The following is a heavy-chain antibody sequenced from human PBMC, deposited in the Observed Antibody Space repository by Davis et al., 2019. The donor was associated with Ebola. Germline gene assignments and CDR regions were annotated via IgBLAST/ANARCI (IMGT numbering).Heavy chain of an antibody. Sequence: MPSETLSLTCTVSGGSISSYYWNWIRQPPGKGLEWIGYIYYSGSTNYNPSLKSRVTISVDTSKNQFSLKLNSVTAADTAVYYCARQWTLRDAFDVWGQGTMVTVSS. D-gene: IGHD2-15*01. CDR3: ARQWTLRDAFDV. J-gene: IGHJ3*01. CDR1: GGSISSYY. CDR2: IYYSGST. V-gene: IGHV4-59*08.